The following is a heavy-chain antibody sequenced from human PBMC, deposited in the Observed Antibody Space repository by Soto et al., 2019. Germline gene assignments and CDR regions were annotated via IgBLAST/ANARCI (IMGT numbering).Heavy chain of an antibody. J-gene: IGHJ4*02. CDR1: GGFLSSFA. Sequence: QVQMEQSGAGVKEPGSSVKVSCKPSGGFLSSFAINWVRQAPGQGLEWMGRIIPFVDVANSAQRFHDRVTFTADKSTDTAYMELSSLRSDDTAVYYCARGDASPWFYFDHWGMGSLVTVSS. D-gene: IGHD3-9*01. CDR3: ARGDASPWFYFDH. V-gene: IGHV1-69*04. CDR2: IIPFVDVA.